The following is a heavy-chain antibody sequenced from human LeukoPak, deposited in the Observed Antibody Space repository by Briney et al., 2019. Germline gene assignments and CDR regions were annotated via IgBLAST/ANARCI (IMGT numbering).Heavy chain of an antibody. CDR1: GYTFTGYY. V-gene: IGHV1-2*02. Sequence: ASVKVSCKASGYTFTGYYMHWVRQAPGQGLEWMGWINPNSGGTNYAQKFQGRVTMTRDTSISTAYMELSRLRSDDTAVYYCARDMVRGVIIETAGYWGQGTLVTVSS. J-gene: IGHJ4*02. CDR3: ARDMVRGVIIETAGY. D-gene: IGHD3-10*01. CDR2: INPNSGGT.